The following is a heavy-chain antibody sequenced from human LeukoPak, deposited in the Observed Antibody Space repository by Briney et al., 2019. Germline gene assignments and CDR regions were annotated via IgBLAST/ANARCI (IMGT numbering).Heavy chain of an antibody. V-gene: IGHV4-39*07. D-gene: IGHD2-2*01. CDR1: GGSISSSSYY. J-gene: IGHJ4*02. CDR3: ARATDQGYCSSTSCYFFDY. Sequence: SETLSLTCTVSGGSISSSSYYWGWIRQPPGKGLEWIGSIYYSGSTYYNPSLKSRVTISVDTSKNQFSLKLSSVTAADTAVYYCARATDQGYCSSTSCYFFDYWGQGTLVTVSS. CDR2: IYYSGST.